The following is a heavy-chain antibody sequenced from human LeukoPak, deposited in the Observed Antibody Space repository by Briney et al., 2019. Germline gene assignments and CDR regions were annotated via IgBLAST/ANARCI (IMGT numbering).Heavy chain of an antibody. Sequence: SETLSLTCTVSGGSISSSNYFWGWIRQPPGKGLEWIGSVYYSGSAYYNPSLKSRVTISVDTSKNQFSLKLSSVTAADTAVYYCARDRRRDLLHAFDIWGQGTMITVSS. CDR2: VYYSGSA. CDR3: ARDRRRDLLHAFDI. V-gene: IGHV4-39*02. J-gene: IGHJ3*02. D-gene: IGHD1-26*01. CDR1: GGSISSSNYF.